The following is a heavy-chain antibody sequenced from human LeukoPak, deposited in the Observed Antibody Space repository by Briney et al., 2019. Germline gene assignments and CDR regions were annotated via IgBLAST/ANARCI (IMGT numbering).Heavy chain of an antibody. CDR3: AREPHYDLLTGYALGYLDL. Sequence: ASVKVSCKASGYTFTGYYIHWLRQAPGQGLEWMGFINPNSGGTNYAQKFQGRVTMTRDTSISTAYMELSSLTSDDTAVYYCAREPHYDLLTGYALGYLDLWGRGTLLTVSS. V-gene: IGHV1-2*02. CDR2: INPNSGGT. CDR1: GYTFTGYY. J-gene: IGHJ2*01. D-gene: IGHD3-9*01.